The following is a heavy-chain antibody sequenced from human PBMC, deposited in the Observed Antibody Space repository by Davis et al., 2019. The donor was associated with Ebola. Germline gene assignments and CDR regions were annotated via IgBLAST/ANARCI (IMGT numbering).Heavy chain of an antibody. D-gene: IGHD6-13*01. CDR1: GGTFSSYA. V-gene: IGHV1-69*13. Sequence: SVKVSCKASGGTFSSYAISWVRQAPGQGLEWMGGIIPIFGTANYAQKFQGRVTITADESTSTAYMELSSLRSEDTAVYYCASTYSSSWYSPTWWFDPWGQGTLVTVSS. J-gene: IGHJ5*02. CDR3: ASTYSSSWYSPTWWFDP. CDR2: IIPIFGTA.